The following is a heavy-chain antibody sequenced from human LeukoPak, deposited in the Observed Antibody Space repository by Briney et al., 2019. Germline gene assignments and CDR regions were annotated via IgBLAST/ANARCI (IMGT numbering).Heavy chain of an antibody. CDR3: AKAELGVDTFFDY. J-gene: IGHJ4*02. CDR1: GFTFSDYA. V-gene: IGHV3-23*01. Sequence: PGGSLRLSCAASGFTFSDYALGWVRQAPGRGLEWVATLSGSGAGTYYSDSVQGRFTISRDNSKRTLFLQMNSLRAEDTAFYYCAKAELGVDTFFDYWGRGTLVTVSS. CDR2: LSGSGAGT. D-gene: IGHD3-3*01.